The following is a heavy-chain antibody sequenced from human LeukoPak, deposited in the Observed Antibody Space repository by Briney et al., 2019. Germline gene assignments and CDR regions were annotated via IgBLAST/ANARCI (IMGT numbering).Heavy chain of an antibody. V-gene: IGHV1-69*13. Sequence: SVKVSCKASGGTFSSYAISWVRQAPGQGLEWMGGIIPIFGTANYAQKFQGRVTITADESTSTAYMELSSLRSEDTAVYYCARGDPFTYYYDSSGYYYFDYWGQGTLVAVSS. D-gene: IGHD3-22*01. CDR1: GGTFSSYA. J-gene: IGHJ4*02. CDR2: IIPIFGTA. CDR3: ARGDPFTYYYDSSGYYYFDY.